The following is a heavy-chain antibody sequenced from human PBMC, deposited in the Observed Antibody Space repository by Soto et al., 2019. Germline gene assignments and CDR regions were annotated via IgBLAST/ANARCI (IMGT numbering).Heavy chain of an antibody. CDR1: GGSISSYY. CDR3: ATNYDSSGYSFEY. CDR2: IYYSGST. V-gene: IGHV4-59*08. J-gene: IGHJ4*02. Sequence: PSETLSLTCTVSGGSISSYYWSWIRQPPGKGLEWNGYIYYSGSTNYNPSLKSRVTISVDTSKNQFSLKLSSVTAADTAVYYCATNYDSSGYSFEYWGQGTLVTVSS. D-gene: IGHD3-22*01.